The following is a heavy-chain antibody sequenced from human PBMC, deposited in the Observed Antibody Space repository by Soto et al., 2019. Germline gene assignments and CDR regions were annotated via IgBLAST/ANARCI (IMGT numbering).Heavy chain of an antibody. J-gene: IGHJ3*02. CDR2: IYHSGSA. CDR1: GGSVSSSNW. Sequence: QVQLQESGPGLVKPSGTLSLTCAVSGGSVSSSNWWSWVRQSPGKGLEWMGEIYHSGSAHYNPSLKSRATISLDKSKNQFSLMLTSVTAADTAVYYWARVPGVVVSADDASDIWGPGTRVIVSS. V-gene: IGHV4-4*02. CDR3: ARVPGVVVSADDASDI. D-gene: IGHD2-21*02.